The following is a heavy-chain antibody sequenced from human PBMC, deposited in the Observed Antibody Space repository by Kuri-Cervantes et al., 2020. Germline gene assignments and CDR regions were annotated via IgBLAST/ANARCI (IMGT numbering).Heavy chain of an antibody. CDR2: IYYSGST. Sequence: ESLKIYCTLSGGSISSSSHYWGWIRQPPGKGLEWIGSIYYSGSTYYNPSLKSRVTISVDTSKNQFSLGLSSVSAADTAVYYCARSPVDYDFWSGYYFDYWGQGTLVTVSS. CDR1: GGSISSSSHY. J-gene: IGHJ4*02. CDR3: ARSPVDYDFWSGYYFDY. D-gene: IGHD3-3*01. V-gene: IGHV4-39*01.